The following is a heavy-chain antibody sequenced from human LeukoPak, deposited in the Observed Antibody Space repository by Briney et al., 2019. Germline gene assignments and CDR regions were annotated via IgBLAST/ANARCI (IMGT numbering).Heavy chain of an antibody. CDR2: INPNGGGT. J-gene: IGHJ5*02. CDR3: ARDMLAVPSNWFDP. Sequence: GASVKVSCKASGYTFTSYYIHWVRQAPGQGFHRMGVINPNGGGTSYAQKFQGRVTMTRDTSTSTVYMDLRSLRSEDTAVYFCARDMLAVPSNWFDPWGQGTLVTVSS. CDR1: GYTFTSYY. D-gene: IGHD2-8*01. V-gene: IGHV1-46*01.